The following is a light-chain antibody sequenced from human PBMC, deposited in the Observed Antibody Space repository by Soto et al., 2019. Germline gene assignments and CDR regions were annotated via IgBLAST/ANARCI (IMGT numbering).Light chain of an antibody. CDR2: KAS. J-gene: IGKJ1*01. Sequence: QLTQSPSSLSASVGDRVTITCRASQSISSWVAWYQQRPGKAPKLLIYKASSLESGVPSRFSGRGSGTEITLTISSQQPDDYATYYRPQDNCYSRTFGQGTKVDIK. CDR3: PQDNCYSRT. CDR1: QSISSW. V-gene: IGKV1-5*03.